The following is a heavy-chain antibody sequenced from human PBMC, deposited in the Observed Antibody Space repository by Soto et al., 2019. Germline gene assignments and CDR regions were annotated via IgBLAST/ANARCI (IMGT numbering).Heavy chain of an antibody. D-gene: IGHD3-10*01. CDR1: GGSFSGYY. CDR2: INHSGST. CDR3: ARVGLWFGELAPRLHNWFDP. Sequence: SETLSLTCAVYGGSFSGYYWSWIRQPPGKGLEWIGEINHSGSTNYNPSLKSRVTISVDTSKNQFSLKLSSVTAADTAVYYCARVGLWFGELAPRLHNWFDPWGQGTLVTVSS. J-gene: IGHJ5*02. V-gene: IGHV4-34*01.